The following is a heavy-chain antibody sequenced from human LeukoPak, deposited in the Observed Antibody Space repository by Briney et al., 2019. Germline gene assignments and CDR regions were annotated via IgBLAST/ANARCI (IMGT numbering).Heavy chain of an antibody. CDR1: GFTFSAYS. Sequence: PGGSLRLSCAASGFTFSAYSMNWVRQAPGKGLEWVSSISSSSNYIYYADSVKGRFTISRDNAKNSLFLQMNGLRAEDTAVYYCASDCSSSTCYGSWFDPWGPGTLVTVSS. CDR2: ISSSSNYI. V-gene: IGHV3-21*01. J-gene: IGHJ5*02. D-gene: IGHD2/OR15-2a*01. CDR3: ASDCSSSTCYGSWFDP.